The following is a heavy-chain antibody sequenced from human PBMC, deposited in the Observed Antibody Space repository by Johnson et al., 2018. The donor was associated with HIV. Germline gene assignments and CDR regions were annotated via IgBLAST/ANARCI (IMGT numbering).Heavy chain of an antibody. D-gene: IGHD3-22*01. J-gene: IGHJ3*02. CDR3: ARGYDYDSSGSEDAFEI. CDR2: ILYDGSNK. CDR1: GFTFSFYA. V-gene: IGHV3-30-3*01. Sequence: QVQLVESGGGVAQPGRSLRLSCAASGFTFSFYAMHWVRQAPGKGLEWVALILYDGSNKYYADSVKGRFTISRDNSKNTLPLQMKRLRAEDTVVYYCARGYDYDSSGSEDAFEILGQGTMVTVSS.